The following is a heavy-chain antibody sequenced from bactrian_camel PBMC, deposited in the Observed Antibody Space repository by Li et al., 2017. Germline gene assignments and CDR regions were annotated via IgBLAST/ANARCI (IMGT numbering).Heavy chain of an antibody. V-gene: IGHV3S54*01. J-gene: IGHJ4*01. Sequence: HVQLVESGGGSVQPGGSLRLSCAISGHDSDRTCAGWFRQAPGQQREGVAHIVTTNSNTSYLDSMTGRFTISRDKDKNTLYLQMSSLKPEDTAMYYCAALGARFAVRRRCSTNPEEYNYWGQGTQVTVS. CDR3: AALGARFAVRRRCSTNPEEYNY. D-gene: IGHD3*01. CDR1: GHDSDRTC. CDR2: IVTTNSNT.